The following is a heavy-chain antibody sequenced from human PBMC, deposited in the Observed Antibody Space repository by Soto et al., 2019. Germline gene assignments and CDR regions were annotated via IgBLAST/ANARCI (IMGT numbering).Heavy chain of an antibody. D-gene: IGHD6-13*01. V-gene: IGHV3-21*01. CDR1: GFTFSSYS. CDR3: ARVATTGSSWYLLDAFDI. J-gene: IGHJ3*02. CDR2: ISSSSSYI. Sequence: GGSLRLSCAASGFTFSSYSMNWVRQAPGKGLEWVSSISSSSSYIYYADSVKGRFTISRDNAKNSLYLQMNSLRAEDTAVYYCARVATTGSSWYLLDAFDIWGQGTMVTVSS.